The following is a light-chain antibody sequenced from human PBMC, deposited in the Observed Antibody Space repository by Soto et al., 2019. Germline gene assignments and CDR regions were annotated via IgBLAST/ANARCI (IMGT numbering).Light chain of an antibody. V-gene: IGLV2-8*01. Sequence: QSALTQPPSASGSPGQSVTISCTGTSSDVGSYNYVSWYQQHPGKAPKLMIYEVNKRPSGVPDRFSGSKSGNTASLTVSGLQAEDEADYYCSSYADNNRLVVFGGGTQLTVL. CDR3: SSYADNNRLVV. J-gene: IGLJ2*01. CDR1: SSDVGSYNY. CDR2: EVN.